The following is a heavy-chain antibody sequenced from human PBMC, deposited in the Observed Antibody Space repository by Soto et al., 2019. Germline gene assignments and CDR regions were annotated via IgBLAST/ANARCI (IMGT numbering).Heavy chain of an antibody. CDR3: ARNGYYYDRSGYYYYFDY. Sequence: QVQLVQSGAEVKKPGSSVKVSCKASGGTFSSYAISWVRQAPGQGLEWMGGIIPIFGTANYAQKFQGRVTITADESTSTGYMELSSLRSEDTAVYYCARNGYYYDRSGYYYYFDYWGQGTLVTVSS. D-gene: IGHD3-22*01. J-gene: IGHJ4*02. CDR1: GGTFSSYA. CDR2: IIPIFGTA. V-gene: IGHV1-69*12.